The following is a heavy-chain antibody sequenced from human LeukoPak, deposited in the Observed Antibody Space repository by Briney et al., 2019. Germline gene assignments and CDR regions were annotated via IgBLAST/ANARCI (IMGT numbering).Heavy chain of an antibody. CDR2: ISYGGSNK. Sequence: PGRSLRLSCAASGFTFSSYGMHWVRQAPGKGLEWVAVISYGGSNKYYADSVKGRFTISRDNSKNTLYLQMNSLRAEDTAVYYCAKEGGYSYGPLDYYYGMDVWGQGTTVTVSS. CDR3: AKEGGYSYGPLDYYYGMDV. J-gene: IGHJ6*02. CDR1: GFTFSSYG. V-gene: IGHV3-30*18. D-gene: IGHD5-18*01.